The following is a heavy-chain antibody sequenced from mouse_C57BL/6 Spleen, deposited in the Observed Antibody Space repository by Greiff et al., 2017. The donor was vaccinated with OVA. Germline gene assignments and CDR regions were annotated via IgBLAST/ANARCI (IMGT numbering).Heavy chain of an antibody. V-gene: IGHV1-76*01. D-gene: IGHD2-4*01. CDR3: ARHDYDDAMDY. J-gene: IGHJ4*01. CDR1: GYTFTDYY. Sequence: QVQLQQSGAELVRPGASVKLSCKASGYTFTDYYINWVKQRPGQGLEWIARIYPGSGNTYYNEKFKGKATLTAEKSSSTAYMQLSSLTSEDSAVYFCARHDYDDAMDYWGQGTSVTVSS. CDR2: IYPGSGNT.